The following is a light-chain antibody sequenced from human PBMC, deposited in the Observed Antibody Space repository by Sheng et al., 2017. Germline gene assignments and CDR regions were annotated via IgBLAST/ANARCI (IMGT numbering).Light chain of an antibody. J-gene: IGKJ4*01. CDR1: QSVSSF. CDR2: AAS. CDR3: QQSYSIPLT. V-gene: IGKV1-39*01. Sequence: DIQMTQSPSFVSATVGDSVTITCRASQSVSSFLSWYQQKPGKAPKLLIYAASSLQSGVPSRFSGSGSGTDFTLTISSLQPEDFATYYCQQSYSIPLTFGGGTTVEIK.